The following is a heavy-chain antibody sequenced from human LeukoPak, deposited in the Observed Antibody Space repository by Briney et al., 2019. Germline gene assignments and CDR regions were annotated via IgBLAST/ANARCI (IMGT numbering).Heavy chain of an antibody. V-gene: IGHV3-74*01. Sequence: GGSPRLSCAASGFPFNNYWMHWVRQAPGKGLVWVSSINTEGRITRDAASVQGRFTISRDNAKNTLSLQMNSLRDDDTAVYYCARAGASGWYAAGWFDPWGQGTLVTVSS. CDR3: ARAGASGWYAAGWFDP. CDR2: INTEGRIT. D-gene: IGHD6-19*01. CDR1: GFPFNNYW. J-gene: IGHJ5*02.